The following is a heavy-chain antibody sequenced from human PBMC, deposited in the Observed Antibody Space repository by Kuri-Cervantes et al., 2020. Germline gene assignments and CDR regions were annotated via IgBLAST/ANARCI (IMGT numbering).Heavy chain of an antibody. D-gene: IGHD1-26*01. J-gene: IGHJ4*02. CDR3: TRAFYSGSYLFDY. Sequence: GGSLRLSCAASGFTFSSYGMHWVRQAPGKGLEWVGFIRSKAYGGTTEYAASVKGRFTISRDDSKSIAYLQMNSLKTEDTAVYYCTRAFYSGSYLFDYWGQGTLVTVSS. V-gene: IGHV3-49*04. CDR1: GFTFSSYG. CDR2: IRSKAYGGTT.